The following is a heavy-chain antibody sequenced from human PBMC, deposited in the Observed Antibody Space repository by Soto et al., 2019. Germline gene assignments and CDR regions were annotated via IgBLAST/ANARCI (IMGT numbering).Heavy chain of an antibody. D-gene: IGHD1-26*01. J-gene: IGHJ6*02. CDR2: IYHSGST. CDR3: ARDGTYYGIDV. CDR1: AGIPSPCRDF. V-gene: IGHV4-30-2*01. Sequence: QDLPLRKAGSAGIPSPCRDFWSWIRQPPGKGLEWIGYIYHSGSTYYNPSLKSRVTISVDRSKNQFSLKLSSVTAADTAVYYCARDGTYYGIDVWGQWTTVT.